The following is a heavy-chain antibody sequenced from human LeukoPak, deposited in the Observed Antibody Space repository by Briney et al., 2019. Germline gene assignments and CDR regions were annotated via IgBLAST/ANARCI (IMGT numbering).Heavy chain of an antibody. J-gene: IGHJ3*02. CDR1: GYTFTSCD. CDR2: INPNSGGT. CDR3: ARGGYCSSTSCYTVGAFDI. D-gene: IGHD2-2*02. V-gene: IGHV1-2*02. Sequence: ASVKVSCKTSGYTFTSCDINWVRQAPGQGLEWMGWINPNSGGTNYAQKFQGRVTMTRDTSISTAYMELSRLRSDDTAVYYCARGGYCSSTSCYTVGAFDIWGQGTMVTVSS.